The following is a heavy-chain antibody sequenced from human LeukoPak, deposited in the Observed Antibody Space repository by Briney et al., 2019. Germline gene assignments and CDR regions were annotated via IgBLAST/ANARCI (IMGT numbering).Heavy chain of an antibody. CDR1: GFTFSNYA. Sequence: GGSLRLSCAASGFTFSNYAMSWVRQAPGKGLEWVSAISNNGVNTYCADSVKGRFTISRDNSKNTLYLQMTSLRHEDTAVYYCGEVQTVNKFDYWGRGTLVTVSS. CDR3: GEVQTVNKFDY. V-gene: IGHV3-23*01. D-gene: IGHD1-1*01. CDR2: ISNNGVNT. J-gene: IGHJ4*01.